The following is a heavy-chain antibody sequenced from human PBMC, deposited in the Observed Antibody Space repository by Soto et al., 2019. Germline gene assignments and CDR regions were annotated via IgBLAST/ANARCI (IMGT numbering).Heavy chain of an antibody. CDR1: GGTFSMYG. CDR2: IIPISGTP. V-gene: IGHV1-69*01. J-gene: IGHJ5*02. D-gene: IGHD3-16*01. Sequence: QVQLVQSGAEVKKPGSSVKVSCKASGGTFSMYGISWVRQAPGQGLEWMGGIIPISGTPNYAQKFQGRVTITADESTRTGYMALSSLRSEDTAVYYCARAAYTSMATQWFDPWGQGTLVTVST. CDR3: ARAAYTSMATQWFDP.